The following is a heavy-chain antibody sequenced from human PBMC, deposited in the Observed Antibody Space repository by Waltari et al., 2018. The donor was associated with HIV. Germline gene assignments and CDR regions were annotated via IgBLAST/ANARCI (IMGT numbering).Heavy chain of an antibody. CDR1: GFTLGRHP. D-gene: IGHD3-3*01. CDR2: ISSTNNFI. V-gene: IGHV3-21*02. CDR3: ARDIYDYWSGYQYGMDL. J-gene: IGHJ6*02. Sequence: EEKLVESGGGLEQPGGSLRLSCEASGFTLGRHPTNWVRQSPGKGLEWVSSISSTNNFIFYGPSVRGRFTVSRDNAKNLVHLQMNRLRVGDTAIYYCARDIYDYWSGYQYGMDLWGQGTTVTVSS.